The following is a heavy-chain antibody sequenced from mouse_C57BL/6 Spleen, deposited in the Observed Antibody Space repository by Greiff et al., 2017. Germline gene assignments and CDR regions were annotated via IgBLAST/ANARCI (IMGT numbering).Heavy chain of an antibody. CDR3: ASYYGSSYDYAMDY. Sequence: QVQLQQPGAELVRPGSSVKLSCKASGYTFTSYWMHWVKQRPIQGLEWIGNIDPSDSETHYNQKFKDKATLTVDKSSSTAYMQLSSLTSEDSAVYYCASYYGSSYDYAMDYWGKGTSVTVSS. V-gene: IGHV1-52*01. D-gene: IGHD1-1*01. CDR1: GYTFTSYW. J-gene: IGHJ4*01. CDR2: IDPSDSET.